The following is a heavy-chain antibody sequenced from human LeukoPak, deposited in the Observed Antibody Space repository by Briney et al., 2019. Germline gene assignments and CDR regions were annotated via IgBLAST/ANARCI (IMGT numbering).Heavy chain of an antibody. J-gene: IGHJ4*02. D-gene: IGHD6-19*01. Sequence: GGSLRLSCAASGFTFEDYSMHWVRQAPGKGLEWVSYISTTGSSIYYADSVKGRFTISRDNVKNLLYLQMNSLRAEDTAVYYCARVQRGIAVALDYWGQGTLATVSS. CDR1: GFTFEDYS. CDR2: ISTTGSSI. V-gene: IGHV3-48*03. CDR3: ARVQRGIAVALDY.